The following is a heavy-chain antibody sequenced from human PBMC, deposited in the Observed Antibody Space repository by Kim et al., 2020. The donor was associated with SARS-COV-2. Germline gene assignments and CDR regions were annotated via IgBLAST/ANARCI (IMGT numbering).Heavy chain of an antibody. CDR2: ISYDGSNK. V-gene: IGHV3-30*18. CDR3: AKSFSGGYFGYDY. D-gene: IGHD1-26*01. Sequence: GGSLRLSCAASGLTFNNSGMHWVRQAPGKGLEWVAVISYDGSNKYYADSVKGRFTISRDNSKNTLYLQMNRLRIEDTAVYYCAKSFSGGYFGYDYWGQGTLVTVSS. CDR1: GLTFNNSG. J-gene: IGHJ4*02.